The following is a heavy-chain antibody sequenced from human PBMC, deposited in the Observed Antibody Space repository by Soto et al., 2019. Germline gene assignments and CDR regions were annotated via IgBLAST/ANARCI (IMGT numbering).Heavy chain of an antibody. J-gene: IGHJ4*02. Sequence: QLQLQESGSGLVKPSQTLSLTCAVSGGSISSGGYSWSWIRQPPGQGLEWIGYIYHSGSTYYNPSLKSRVTRSLDRSKNQFSLKLSSVTAADTAVYYCARGPDCGGDCYSSYLDSWGQGTLVTVSS. D-gene: IGHD2-21*02. CDR3: ARGPDCGGDCYSSYLDS. CDR1: GGSISSGGYS. V-gene: IGHV4-30-2*01. CDR2: IYHSGST.